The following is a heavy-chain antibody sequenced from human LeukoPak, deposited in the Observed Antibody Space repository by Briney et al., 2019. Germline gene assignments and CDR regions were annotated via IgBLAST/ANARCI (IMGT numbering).Heavy chain of an antibody. CDR2: ISYSGST. J-gene: IGHJ3*02. V-gene: IGHV4-59*08. D-gene: IGHD5-24*01. CDR3: ARHVTISGPYDASDI. CDR1: GGSISSYY. Sequence: SETLSLTCTVSGGSISSYYWSWIRQPPGKGLEWIGYISYSGSTNYNPSLKSRVTISLDTSKNQSSLKLNSVTAADTAVYYCARHVTISGPYDASDIWGQGTMVTVSP.